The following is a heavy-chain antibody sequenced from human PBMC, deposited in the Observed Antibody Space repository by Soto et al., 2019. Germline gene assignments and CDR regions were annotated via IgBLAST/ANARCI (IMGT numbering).Heavy chain of an antibody. D-gene: IGHD6-19*01. V-gene: IGHV3-74*01. CDR2: ISGDGKRT. CDR3: VRLLPEAGTFGN. J-gene: IGHJ4*02. Sequence: GGTLRLSCAGPGFSFSDDWMPWVRQGPGMGLLWVSRISGDGKRTNYADFVNGRFIISRDNARNTLYLQMTSPRVDDTAIYYCVRLLPEAGTFGNRGQGTLVTVSS. CDR1: GFSFSDDW.